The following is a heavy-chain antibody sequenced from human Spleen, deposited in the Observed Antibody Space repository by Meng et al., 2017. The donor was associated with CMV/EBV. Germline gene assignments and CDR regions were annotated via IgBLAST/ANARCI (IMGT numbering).Heavy chain of an antibody. CDR3: ARDGAIPVGWFDP. CDR2: IHYSGTT. D-gene: IGHD4-23*01. Sequence: SETLSLTCTVSGGSIGSSYWNWIRQPPGKGLEWIGYIHYSGTTNYNPSLKSRVTMSVDTSKNQFSLKLSSVTAADTAVYYCARDGAIPVGWFDPWGQGTLVTVSS. V-gene: IGHV4-59*01. J-gene: IGHJ5*02. CDR1: GGSIGSSY.